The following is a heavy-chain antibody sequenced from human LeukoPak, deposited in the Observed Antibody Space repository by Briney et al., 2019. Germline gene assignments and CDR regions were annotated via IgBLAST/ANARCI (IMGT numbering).Heavy chain of an antibody. CDR3: AAPSLNDILTGPSGAFDI. Sequence: ASVKVSCKASGGTFSSYAISWVRQAPGQGLEWMGRIIPILGIANYAQKFQERVTITRDMSTSTAYMELSSLRSEDTAVYYCAAPSLNDILTGPSGAFDIWGQGTMVTVSS. CDR2: IIPILGIA. V-gene: IGHV1-69*04. J-gene: IGHJ3*02. CDR1: GGTFSSYA. D-gene: IGHD3-9*01.